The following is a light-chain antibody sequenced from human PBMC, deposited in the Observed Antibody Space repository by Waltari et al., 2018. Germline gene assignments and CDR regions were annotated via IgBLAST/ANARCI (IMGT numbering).Light chain of an antibody. CDR2: ADS. CDR1: SIGSQN. J-gene: IGLJ2*01. CDR3: QVWDGSTVV. V-gene: IGLV3-9*01. Sequence: FDLTQPLSVSVSLGQTARITGGGNSIGSQNAHWYLQRPGLAPVLVIYADSNRPSGIPERFSGSNSGNTATLTISRVQADDGADYYCQVWDGSTVVFGGGTKLTVV.